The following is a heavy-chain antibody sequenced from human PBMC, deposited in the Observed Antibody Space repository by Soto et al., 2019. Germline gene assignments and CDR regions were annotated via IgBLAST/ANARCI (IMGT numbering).Heavy chain of an antibody. CDR3: ARDQGYCSGGSCYVAGY. V-gene: IGHV3-74*01. J-gene: IGHJ4*02. CDR1: GFTFSSYW. D-gene: IGHD2-15*01. Sequence: GGSLRLSCAASGFTFSSYWMHWVRQAPGKGLGWVSRSNRDGSSTSYADSVKGRFTISRDNAKNTLYLQMNSLRAEDTAVYYCARDQGYCSGGSCYVAGYWGQGTLVTVSS. CDR2: SNRDGSST.